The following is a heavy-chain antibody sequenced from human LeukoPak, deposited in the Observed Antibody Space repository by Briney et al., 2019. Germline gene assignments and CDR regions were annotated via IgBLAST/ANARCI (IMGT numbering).Heavy chain of an antibody. J-gene: IGHJ3*02. D-gene: IGHD3-10*01. CDR2: IYPGDSDT. CDR1: GYSFTSYW. V-gene: IGHV5-51*01. Sequence: GESLKISCKGSGYSFTSYWIGWVRQMPGKGLEWMGIIYPGDSDTRYSPSFQGQVTISADKSISTAYLQWSSLKASDTAMYYCARQGYYGSGSYPHDAFDIWGQGTMVTVSS. CDR3: ARQGYYGSGSYPHDAFDI.